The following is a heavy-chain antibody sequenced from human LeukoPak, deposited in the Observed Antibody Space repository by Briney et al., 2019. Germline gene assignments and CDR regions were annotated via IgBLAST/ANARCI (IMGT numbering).Heavy chain of an antibody. V-gene: IGHV7-4-1*02. J-gene: IGHJ6*03. CDR3: ARGRGSSARLGYFYYYIDV. CDR1: GYTFTSYG. Sequence: ASVKVSCKASGYTFTSYGIHWVRQAPGQGLEWMGWINTNTGNPTYAQGFTGRFVFSLETSVSTSYLEISSLKAEDTAVYYCARGRGSSARLGYFYYYIDVWGKGTTVTVSS. D-gene: IGHD1-26*01. CDR2: INTNTGNP.